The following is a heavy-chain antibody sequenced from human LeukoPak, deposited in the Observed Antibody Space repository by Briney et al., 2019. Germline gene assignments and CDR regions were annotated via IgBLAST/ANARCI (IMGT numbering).Heavy chain of an antibody. CDR3: AKGLGYCSSTSCYSPYYYYMDV. Sequence: GGSLRLSCAASGFTFSSHAMSWVRQAPGKGLEWVSAISGSGGSTYYADSVKGRFTISGDNSKNTLYLQMNSLRAEDTAVYYCAKGLGYCSSTSCYSPYYYYMDVWGKGTTVAVSS. J-gene: IGHJ6*03. CDR1: GFTFSSHA. V-gene: IGHV3-23*01. D-gene: IGHD2-2*02. CDR2: ISGSGGST.